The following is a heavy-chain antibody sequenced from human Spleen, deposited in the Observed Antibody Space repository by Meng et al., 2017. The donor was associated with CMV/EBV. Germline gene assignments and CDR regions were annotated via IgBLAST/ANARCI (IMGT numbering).Heavy chain of an antibody. V-gene: IGHV4-59*01. Sequence: SETLSLTCAVYGGSFSGYYWTWIRQSPGKGLEWIGNIYYSGTTNYNPSLKSRVTISVDTSKNQFSLKLNSVTAADTAVYYCAREYNTGWSGWFDPWGQGTLVTVSS. CDR2: IYYSGTT. CDR3: AREYNTGWSGWFDP. J-gene: IGHJ5*02. CDR1: GGSFSGYY. D-gene: IGHD6-19*01.